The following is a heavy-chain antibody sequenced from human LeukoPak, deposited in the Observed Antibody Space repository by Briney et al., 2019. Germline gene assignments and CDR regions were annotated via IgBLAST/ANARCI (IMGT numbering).Heavy chain of an antibody. Sequence: SETLSLTCTVSGGSISSYYWSWIRQPAGKGLEWIGRIYTSGSTNYNPSLKSRVTISVDTSKNQFSLKLSSVTAADTAVYYCARGRVVRGVSAFDYWGQGTLVTVSS. D-gene: IGHD3-10*01. J-gene: IGHJ4*02. V-gene: IGHV4-4*07. CDR2: IYTSGST. CDR3: ARGRVVRGVSAFDY. CDR1: GGSISSYY.